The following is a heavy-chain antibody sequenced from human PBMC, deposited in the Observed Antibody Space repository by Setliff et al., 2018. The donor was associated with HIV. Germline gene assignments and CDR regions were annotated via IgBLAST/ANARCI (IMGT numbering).Heavy chain of an antibody. J-gene: IGHJ4*02. D-gene: IGHD1-1*01. CDR3: ARDGTGACDY. Sequence: ASVKVSCKASGYTFTSYGISWVRQAPGQGLEWMGWISTYNGNTNYAQKLQGRVTMTTDTSTTTAYMELRSLKSDDTAIYFCARDGTGACDYWGQGTQVTVSS. CDR2: ISTYNGNT. CDR1: GYTFTSYG. V-gene: IGHV1-18*01.